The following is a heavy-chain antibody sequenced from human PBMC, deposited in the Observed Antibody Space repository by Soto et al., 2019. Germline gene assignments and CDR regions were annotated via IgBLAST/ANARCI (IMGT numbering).Heavy chain of an antibody. CDR2: IYYSGGT. V-gene: IGHV4-59*01. J-gene: IGHJ6*02. Sequence: ASETLSLTCTVSGGSISYYYWGWIRQPPGKGLEWIGHIYYSGGTNYNPSLKSRVTISVDTSKNQFSLNLSAVTAADTAVYYCARDRGSSGREVGGQGTTVTVSS. CDR3: ARDRGSSGREV. D-gene: IGHD3-10*01. CDR1: GGSISYYY.